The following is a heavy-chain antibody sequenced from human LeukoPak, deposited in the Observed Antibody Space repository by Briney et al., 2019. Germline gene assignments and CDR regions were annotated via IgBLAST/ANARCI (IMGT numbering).Heavy chain of an antibody. D-gene: IGHD3-9*01. Sequence: PGGSLRLSCAASGFTFSDYYMSWIRRAPGKGLEWVSYIISSGSTIYYAYSVKGRFTISRDNAKNSQYLQMNSLRAEDTAVYYCAREFRYYDILTGYYPPSYYFDYWGQGTLVTVSS. CDR3: AREFRYYDILTGYYPPSYYFDY. J-gene: IGHJ4*02. CDR2: IISSGSTI. V-gene: IGHV3-11*01. CDR1: GFTFSDYY.